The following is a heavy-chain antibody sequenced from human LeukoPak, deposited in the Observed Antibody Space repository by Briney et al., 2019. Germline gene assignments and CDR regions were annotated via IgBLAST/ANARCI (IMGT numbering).Heavy chain of an antibody. V-gene: IGHV4-34*01. CDR3: ARRSSLVRRRPIVPAQSKIDP. CDR1: GGSFSGYY. D-gene: IGHD2-2*01. J-gene: IGHJ5*02. Sequence: SETLSLTCAVYGGSFSGYYWSWIRQPPGKGLEWIGEINHSGSTNYNPSLKSRVTISVDTSKNQFSLKLSSVTAADTAVYYCARRSSLVRRRPIVPAQSKIDPWGQGTLVTVSS. CDR2: INHSGST.